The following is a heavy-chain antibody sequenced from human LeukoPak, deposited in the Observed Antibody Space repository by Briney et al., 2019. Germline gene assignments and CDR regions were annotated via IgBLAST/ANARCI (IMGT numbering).Heavy chain of an antibody. CDR1: GYTLTELS. Sequence: GASVKVSCKVSGYTLTELSMHWVRQAPGKGLEWMGGFDPEDGETIYAQKFQGRVTMTEDTSTDTAYMELSSLRSEDTAVYYCARDKMDYWSGYYRGGFDYWGQGTLVTVSP. CDR3: ARDKMDYWSGYYRGGFDY. V-gene: IGHV1-24*01. CDR2: FDPEDGET. J-gene: IGHJ4*02. D-gene: IGHD3-3*01.